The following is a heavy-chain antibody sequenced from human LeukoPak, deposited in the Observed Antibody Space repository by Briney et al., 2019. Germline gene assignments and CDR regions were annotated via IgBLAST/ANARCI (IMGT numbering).Heavy chain of an antibody. CDR2: INPKNGGS. V-gene: IGHV1-2*02. CDR3: ARAVAFGPGSCPED. J-gene: IGHJ4*01. CDR1: GYTFTDYY. Sequence: ASVKVSCKASGYTFTDYYMHWVRQAPGQGLEWMGWINPKNGGSHSAQKFQGRVTMTRDTSISTAYMELTRLRSDDTAIYYCARAVAFGPGSCPEDWGQGTLGTVSS. D-gene: IGHD3-10*01.